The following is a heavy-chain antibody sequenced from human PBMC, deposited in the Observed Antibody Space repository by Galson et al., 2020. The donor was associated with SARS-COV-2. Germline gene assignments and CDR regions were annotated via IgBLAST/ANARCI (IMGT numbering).Heavy chain of an antibody. CDR1: GGTFSSYA. CDR2: IIPIFGTA. Sequence: SVKVSCKASGGTFSSYAISWVRQAPGQGLEWMGGIIPIFGTANYAQKFQGRVTITADKSTSKAYMELSSLRSEETAVYYCARAEYSSSCMDVWGQGTTVTVSS. V-gene: IGHV1-69*06. J-gene: IGHJ6*02. CDR3: ARAEYSSSCMDV. D-gene: IGHD6-13*01.